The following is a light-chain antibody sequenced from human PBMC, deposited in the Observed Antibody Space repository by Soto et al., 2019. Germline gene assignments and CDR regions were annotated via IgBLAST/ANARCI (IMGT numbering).Light chain of an antibody. Sequence: QYVMTQPPSVSAAPGRKVTISCSGSSSNIGGNSVSWYQQLPGTAPKLLIYDDNKRPSGIPDRFSGSKSGTSATLGITGFQTGDEADYYCGSWDSSLSAYVFGTGTKVTVL. CDR1: SSNIGGNS. V-gene: IGLV1-51*01. CDR3: GSWDSSLSAYV. J-gene: IGLJ1*01. CDR2: DDN.